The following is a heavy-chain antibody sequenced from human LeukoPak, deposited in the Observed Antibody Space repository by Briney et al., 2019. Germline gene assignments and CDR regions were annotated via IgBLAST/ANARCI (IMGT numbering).Heavy chain of an antibody. J-gene: IGHJ6*03. CDR3: ARGLDCTSTSCFYYYYMDV. V-gene: IGHV1-8*03. CDR1: GYTFTSYD. Sequence: ASVKVSCKASGYTFTSYDINCVRQATGQGLEWRGWMNPNSGDTGYAQKFHGRVTITRNTSIRTAYMELSSLRSEDTAVYYCARGLDCTSTSCFYYYYMDVWGEGTTVTVS. D-gene: IGHD2-2*01. CDR2: MNPNSGDT.